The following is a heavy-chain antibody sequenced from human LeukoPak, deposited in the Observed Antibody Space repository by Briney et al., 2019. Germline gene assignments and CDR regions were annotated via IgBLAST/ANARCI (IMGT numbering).Heavy chain of an antibody. CDR1: GFTFSSYW. D-gene: IGHD3-9*01. CDR3: ARAGFDWLLVGTDAFDI. CDR2: IKQDGSEK. Sequence: GGSLRLSCAASGFTFSSYWMSWVRQAPGKGLEWVANIKQDGSEKYYVYSVKGRFTISRDNAKNSLYLQMNSLRAEDTAVYYCARAGFDWLLVGTDAFDIWGQGTMVTVSS. V-gene: IGHV3-7*05. J-gene: IGHJ3*02.